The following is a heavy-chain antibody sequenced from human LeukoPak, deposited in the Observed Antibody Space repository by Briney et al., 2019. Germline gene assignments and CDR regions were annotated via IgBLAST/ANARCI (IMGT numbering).Heavy chain of an antibody. V-gene: IGHV4-34*01. CDR3: ARRRDGYRPRYYYYGMDV. D-gene: IGHD5-24*01. CDR2: INHSGST. CDR1: GFTVSSNY. J-gene: IGHJ6*02. Sequence: SGGSLRLSCAASGFTVSSNYMSWVRQPPGKGLEWIGEINHSGSTNYNPSLKSRVTISVDTSKNQFSLKLSSVTAADTAVYYCARRRDGYRPRYYYYGMDVWGQGTTVTVSS.